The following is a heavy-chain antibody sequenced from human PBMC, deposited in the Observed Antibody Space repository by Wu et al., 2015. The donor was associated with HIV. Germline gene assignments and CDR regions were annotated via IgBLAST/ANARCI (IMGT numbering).Heavy chain of an antibody. J-gene: IGHJ3*02. CDR3: ARDIVKVTLGPYNVFDI. Sequence: QVQLVQSGPEVKKPGSSVKVSCKASGGTFSNYTVYWLRQAPGQGLEWLGRIMPVFDSIEYPERFQGRLIITADDSTGMAYMELRNLRSEDTATYYCARDIVKVTLGPYNVFDIWGQGTRVIVSS. CDR2: IMPVFDSI. V-gene: IGHV1-69*13. CDR1: GGTFSNYT. D-gene: IGHD1-26*01.